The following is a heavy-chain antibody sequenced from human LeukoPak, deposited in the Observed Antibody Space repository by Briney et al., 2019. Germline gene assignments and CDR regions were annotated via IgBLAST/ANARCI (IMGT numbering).Heavy chain of an antibody. V-gene: IGHV3-48*02. CDR3: ARDQRPPYDFWTQSGYYGMDV. J-gene: IGHJ6*02. CDR1: GFTFSSYS. Sequence: PGGSLRLSCAASGFTFSSYSMNWVRQAPGKGLEWVSYISSSSSTIYYADSVKGRFTISRDNAKNSLYLQMNSLRDEDTAVYYCARDQRPPYDFWTQSGYYGMDVWGQGTTVTVSS. D-gene: IGHD3-3*01. CDR2: ISSSSSTI.